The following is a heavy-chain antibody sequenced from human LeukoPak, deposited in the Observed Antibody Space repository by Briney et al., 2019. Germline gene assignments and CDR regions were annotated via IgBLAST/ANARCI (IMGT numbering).Heavy chain of an antibody. Sequence: GGSLRLSCAASGFTFSSYSMNWVRQAPGKGLEWVANIKQDGSEKYYVDSVKGRFTISRDNAKNSLYLQMNSLRAEDTAVYYCARLPSYYYMDVWGKGTTVTVSS. V-gene: IGHV3-7*01. J-gene: IGHJ6*03. CDR3: ARLPSYYYMDV. CDR2: IKQDGSEK. CDR1: GFTFSSYS.